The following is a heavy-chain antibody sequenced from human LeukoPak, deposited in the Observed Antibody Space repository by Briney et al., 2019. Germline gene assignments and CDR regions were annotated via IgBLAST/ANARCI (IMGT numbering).Heavy chain of an antibody. V-gene: IGHV4-4*07. CDR1: GGSISSYY. CDR2: VYTSGST. Sequence: SETLSLTCTVSGGSISSYYWSWIRQPAGKGLEWIGRVYTSGSTNYNPSLKSRVTMSVDASKNQFSLKLSSVTAADTAVYYCARDRRQGGDDYGMDVWGQGTTVTVS. D-gene: IGHD3-16*01. J-gene: IGHJ6*02. CDR3: ARDRRQGGDDYGMDV.